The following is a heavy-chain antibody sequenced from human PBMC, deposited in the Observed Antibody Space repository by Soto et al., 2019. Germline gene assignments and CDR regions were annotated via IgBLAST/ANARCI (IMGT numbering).Heavy chain of an antibody. J-gene: IGHJ6*02. CDR2: IWYDGSNK. D-gene: IGHD4-4*01. Sequence: PGGSLRLSCAASGFTFSSYGMHWVRQAPGKGLEWVAVIWYDGSNKYYADSVKGRFTISRDNSKNTLYLQMNSLRAEDTAVYYCARVGWGTPLPHYKVGMDVWGQGTTVTVSS. V-gene: IGHV3-33*01. CDR1: GFTFSSYG. CDR3: ARVGWGTPLPHYKVGMDV.